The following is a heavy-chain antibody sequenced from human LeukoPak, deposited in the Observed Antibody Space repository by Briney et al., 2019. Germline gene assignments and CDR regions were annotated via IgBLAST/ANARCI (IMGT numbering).Heavy chain of an antibody. CDR3: ARSDSGYLPGGGLDV. CDR1: GYTFTNYG. D-gene: IGHD5-12*01. J-gene: IGHJ6*02. CDR2: ISGYSGKT. V-gene: IGHV1-18*01. Sequence: ASVKVSCKASGYTFTNYGVSWVRQAPGQGLEWMGWISGYSGKTNYAQKFQGRVTMTTDTSTSTAYMELRSLTPDDTAVYYCARSDSGYLPGGGLDVWGQGTTVTVSS.